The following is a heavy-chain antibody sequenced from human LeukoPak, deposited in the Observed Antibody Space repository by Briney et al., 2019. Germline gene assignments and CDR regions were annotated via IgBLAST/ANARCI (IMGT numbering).Heavy chain of an antibody. J-gene: IGHJ4*02. CDR3: ARILGSYWTPGYDY. Sequence: PGGSLRLSCAASGFTFSSYAMSWVRQAPGKGLEWVSAISGSGGSTYYADSVKGRFTISRDNSKSTLYLQMNSLRAEDTALYYCARILGSYWTPGYDYWGQGTLVTVSS. CDR1: GFTFSSYA. V-gene: IGHV3-23*01. D-gene: IGHD1-26*01. CDR2: ISGSGGST.